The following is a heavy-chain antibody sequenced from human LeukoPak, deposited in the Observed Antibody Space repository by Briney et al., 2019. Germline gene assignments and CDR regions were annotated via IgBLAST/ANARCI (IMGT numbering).Heavy chain of an antibody. V-gene: IGHV1-18*01. CDR1: GYTFTSYG. J-gene: IGHJ4*02. CDR3: ARDFKRRYYYDSSGYYPYDY. CDR2: ISAYNGNT. Sequence: ASVKVSCKASGYTFTSYGISWVRQAPGQGLEWMGWISAYNGNTNYAQKLQGRVTMTTGTSTSTAYMELRSLRSDDTAVYYCARDFKRRYYYDSSGYYPYDYWGQGTLVTVSS. D-gene: IGHD3-22*01.